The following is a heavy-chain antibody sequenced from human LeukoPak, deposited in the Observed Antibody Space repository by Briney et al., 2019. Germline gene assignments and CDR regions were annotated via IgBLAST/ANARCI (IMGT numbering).Heavy chain of an antibody. V-gene: IGHV4-30-2*01. D-gene: IGHD3-10*01. CDR2: IYHSGST. CDR1: GGSISSGGYS. J-gene: IGHJ4*02. CDR3: ASSYYYGSGTDY. Sequence: SETPSLTCAVSGGSISSGGYSWSWIRQPPGKGLEWIGYIYHSGSTYYNPSLKSRVTISVDRSKNQFSLKLSSVTAADTAVYYCASSYYYGSGTDYWGQGTLVTVSS.